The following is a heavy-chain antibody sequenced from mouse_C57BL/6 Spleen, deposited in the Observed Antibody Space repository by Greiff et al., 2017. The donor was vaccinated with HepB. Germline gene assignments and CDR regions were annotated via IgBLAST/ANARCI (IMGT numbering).Heavy chain of an antibody. CDR3: TTYDYDYAMGY. Sequence: VQLQQSGAELVRPGASVKLSCTAPGFNIQDYYMHWVKQRPEQGLEWIGRIDPEDGDTEYAPKFQGKATMTADTSSNTAYLQLSSLTSEDTAVYYCTTYDYDYAMGYWGQGTSVTGSS. V-gene: IGHV14-1*01. CDR1: GFNIQDYY. D-gene: IGHD2-4*01. CDR2: IDPEDGDT. J-gene: IGHJ4*01.